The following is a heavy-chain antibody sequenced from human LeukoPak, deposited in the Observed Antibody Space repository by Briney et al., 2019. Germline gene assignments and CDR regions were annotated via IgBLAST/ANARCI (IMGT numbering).Heavy chain of an antibody. Sequence: GRSLRLSCAASGFTFSSYSMNWVRQAPGEGLEWVSSISSSSSYIYYADSVKGRFTISRDNAKNSLYLQMNSLRAEDTAVYYCARDLPAVVVPAAKAPTYYYYYGMDVWGQGTTVTVSS. CDR1: GFTFSSYS. CDR2: ISSSSSYI. D-gene: IGHD2-2*01. J-gene: IGHJ6*02. CDR3: ARDLPAVVVPAAKAPTYYYYYGMDV. V-gene: IGHV3-21*01.